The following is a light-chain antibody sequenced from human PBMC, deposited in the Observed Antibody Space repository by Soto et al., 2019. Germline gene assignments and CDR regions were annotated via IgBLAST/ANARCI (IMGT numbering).Light chain of an antibody. Sequence: DIQLTQSPSSLSASVGDRVTITFRASLGISNFLAWYQQNPGKVPKLLMYGASTLQSGVPSRFSGSGSGTDFTLTISSLQPEDFATYYCQQSFSPLTFGGGTPQLTFGGGTKVDIK. CDR2: GAS. CDR3: QQSFSPLTFGGGTPQLT. CDR1: LGISNF. V-gene: IGKV1-27*01. J-gene: IGKJ4*01.